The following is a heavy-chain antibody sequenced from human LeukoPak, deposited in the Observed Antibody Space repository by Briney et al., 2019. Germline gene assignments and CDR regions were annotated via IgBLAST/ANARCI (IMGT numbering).Heavy chain of an antibody. CDR1: GYSFTSYW. V-gene: IGHV5-51*01. CDR2: IYPGDSDT. CDR3: ARRDYDILTGYYNYFDY. Sequence: GESLKISCKGSGYSFTSYWIGWVRQMPGKGLEWMGIIYPGDSDTRYSPSFQGQVTISADKSISTAYLQWSSLRASDTAMYYCARRDYDILTGYYNYFDYWGQGTLVTDSS. J-gene: IGHJ4*02. D-gene: IGHD3-9*01.